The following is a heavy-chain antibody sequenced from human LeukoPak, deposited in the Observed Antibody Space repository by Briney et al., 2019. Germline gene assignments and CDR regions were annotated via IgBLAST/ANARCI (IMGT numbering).Heavy chain of an antibody. J-gene: IGHJ5*02. CDR1: GFTFSSYS. CDR3: ARARGGYDILTGYYRGDLNWFDP. CDR2: ISSSSSYI. Sequence: GGSLRLSCAASGFTFSSYSMNWVRQAPGKGLEWVSSISSSSSYIYYADSVKGRFTIPRDNAKNSLYLQMNSLRAEDTAVYYCARARGGYDILTGYYRGDLNWFDPWGQGTLVTVSS. D-gene: IGHD3-9*01. V-gene: IGHV3-21*01.